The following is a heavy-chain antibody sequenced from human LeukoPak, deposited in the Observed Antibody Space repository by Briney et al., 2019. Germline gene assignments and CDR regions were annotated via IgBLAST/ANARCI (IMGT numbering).Heavy chain of an antibody. D-gene: IGHD3-16*01. CDR2: ISFSGVNT. CDR1: GFSFSDYW. Sequence: TGGSLRLSCAASGFSFSDYWMHWVRQAPGKGLEWVSRISFSGVNTYYADSVRGRFTISRDKSKNTLFLQMNSLRAEDTAVYYCAKGGYDYAEYVDYWGRGTLVTVSS. V-gene: IGHV3-23*01. CDR3: AKGGYDYAEYVDY. J-gene: IGHJ4*02.